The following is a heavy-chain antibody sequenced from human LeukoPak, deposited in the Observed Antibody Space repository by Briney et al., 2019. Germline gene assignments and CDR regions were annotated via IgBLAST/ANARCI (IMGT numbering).Heavy chain of an antibody. CDR3: ARHVFSYGDYLDY. Sequence: PGGSLRLSCTASEFTVSSDYMNWVRQPPGKGLEWIGSIYYSGSTYYNPSLKSRVTISVDTSKNQFSLKLSSVTAADTAVYYCARHVFSYGDYLDYWGQGTLVTVSS. J-gene: IGHJ4*02. CDR2: IYYSGST. CDR1: EFTVSSDY. D-gene: IGHD4-17*01. V-gene: IGHV4-39*01.